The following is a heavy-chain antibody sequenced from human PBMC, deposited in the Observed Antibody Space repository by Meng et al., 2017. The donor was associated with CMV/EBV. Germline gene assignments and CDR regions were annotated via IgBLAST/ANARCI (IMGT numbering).Heavy chain of an antibody. CDR3: ARGRGGYCSSTSCLFDY. V-gene: IGHV1-2*02. CDR2: INPNSGGT. J-gene: IGHJ4*02. Sequence: ASVKVSCKASGYTFTSYDINWVRQATGQGLEWMGWINPNSGGTNYAQKFQGRVTMTRDTSISTAYMELSRLRSEDTAVYYCARGRGGYCSSTSCLFDYWGQGTLVTVSS. D-gene: IGHD2-2*01. CDR1: GYTFTSYD.